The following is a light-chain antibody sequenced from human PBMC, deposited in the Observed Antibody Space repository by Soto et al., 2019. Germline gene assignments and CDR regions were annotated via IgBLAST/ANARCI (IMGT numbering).Light chain of an antibody. CDR3: QQYNSYSPWT. V-gene: IGKV1-5*01. CDR1: QSISSW. CDR2: DSS. J-gene: IGKJ1*01. Sequence: EIQMTQSPSTLSASVGDRVTITCRASQSISSWLAWYQQKPGKAPKLLIYDSSSLESGVPSRFSGSGSGTESPLTISSLQPDDFATYYCQQYNSYSPWTLGQGTKVEIK.